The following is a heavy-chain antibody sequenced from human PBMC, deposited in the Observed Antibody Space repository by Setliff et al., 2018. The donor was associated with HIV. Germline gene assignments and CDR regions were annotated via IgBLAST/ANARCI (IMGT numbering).Heavy chain of an antibody. V-gene: IGHV2-26*01. CDR3: ARLWFGAPGTDFYYYGMDV. D-gene: IGHD3-10*01. CDR2: IFSNDGK. Sequence: SGPTLVNPTETLTLTCTVSGFSLSNGRMGVSWIRQPPGKALEWLANIFSNDGKSYSTSLRSRLTISKDTSKSQVVLSLSNMDPVDTATYYCARLWFGAPGTDFYYYGMDVWGQGTTVTVSS. J-gene: IGHJ6*02. CDR1: GFSLSNGRMG.